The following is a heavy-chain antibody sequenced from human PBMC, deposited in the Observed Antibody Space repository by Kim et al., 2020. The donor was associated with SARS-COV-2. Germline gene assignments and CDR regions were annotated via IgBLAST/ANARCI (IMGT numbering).Heavy chain of an antibody. J-gene: IGHJ4*02. CDR2: ISSSSSTK. D-gene: IGHD3-22*01. CDR1: GFTFSSYS. CDR3: ARDYLYGVRRASYYYDSSVGYFDY. Sequence: GGSLRLSCAASGFTFSSYSMNWVRQAPGKGLEWVAYISSSSSTKYYADSVKGRFTISRDNAKNSLYLQMNSLRDEDTAVYYCARDYLYGVRRASYYYDSSVGYFDYWGQGTLVTVSS. V-gene: IGHV3-48*02.